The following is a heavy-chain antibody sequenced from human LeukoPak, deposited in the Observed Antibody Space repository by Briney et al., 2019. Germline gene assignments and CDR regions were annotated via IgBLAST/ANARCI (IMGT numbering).Heavy chain of an antibody. V-gene: IGHV3-30*02. Sequence: PGGSLRLSCAASGFPFSYYGVHWVRQAPGKGLEWVAFIRYDGNDKFYADSVKGRFTISKDTSRNTLYLQMNSLKTEDTAVYYCAKDLMRDRWFGESWGQGTLVTVSS. D-gene: IGHD3-10*01. J-gene: IGHJ5*02. CDR1: GFPFSYYG. CDR2: IRYDGNDK. CDR3: AKDLMRDRWFGES.